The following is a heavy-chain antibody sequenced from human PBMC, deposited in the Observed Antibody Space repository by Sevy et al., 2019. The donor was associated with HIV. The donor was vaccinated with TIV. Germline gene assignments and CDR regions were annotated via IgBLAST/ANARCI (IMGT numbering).Heavy chain of an antibody. V-gene: IGHV3-15*01. CDR3: TAGVGASDFGY. D-gene: IGHD1-26*01. Sequence: GGSLRLSCAASGFTFSNAWMSWVRQAPGKGLEWVGRIKSKTEGATRDFAAPVKGRLLISRDDSRNTVYLQMNSLKTEDTAVYYCTAGVGASDFGYWGQGTLVTVSS. CDR1: GFTFSNAW. CDR2: IKSKTEGATR. J-gene: IGHJ4*02.